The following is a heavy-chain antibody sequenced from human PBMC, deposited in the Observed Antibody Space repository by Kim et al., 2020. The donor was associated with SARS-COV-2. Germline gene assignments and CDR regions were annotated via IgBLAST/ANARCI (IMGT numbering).Heavy chain of an antibody. Sequence: GGSLRLSCSASGFTFAESGMFLVRPVPGRGLEWVSGVNLNGFINGYADSLRGRFTISRDNAKKSLYLHMNSLRSDDMAFYHCARVKARENFCSGFFDFWG. CDR1: GFTFAESG. D-gene: IGHD3-3*01. CDR2: VNLNGFIN. J-gene: IGHJ4*01. CDR3: ARVKARENFCSGFFDF. V-gene: IGHV3-20*01.